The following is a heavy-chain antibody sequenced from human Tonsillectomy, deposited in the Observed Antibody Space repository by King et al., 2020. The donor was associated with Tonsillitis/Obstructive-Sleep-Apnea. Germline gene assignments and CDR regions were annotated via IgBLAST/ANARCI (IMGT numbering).Heavy chain of an antibody. D-gene: IGHD2-15*01. Sequence: VQLVESGGGLVPPGGSLRLSCAASGFTFNTYWMSWVRQAPGKGLEWVANIRLQGSEKYYVASVKGRFTISRDNAKNSLYLQMNSLRAEDTAVYFCAREYCSGGSCYRIFDCWGQGTLVIVSS. V-gene: IGHV3-7*04. J-gene: IGHJ4*02. CDR3: AREYCSGGSCYRIFDC. CDR2: IRLQGSEK. CDR1: GFTFNTYW.